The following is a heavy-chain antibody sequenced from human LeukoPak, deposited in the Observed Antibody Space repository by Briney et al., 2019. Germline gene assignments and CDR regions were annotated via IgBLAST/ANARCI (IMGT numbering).Heavy chain of an antibody. CDR1: GFTFSDYS. CDR2: ISSSSDYI. D-gene: IGHD5/OR15-5a*01. Sequence: TGGSLRLSCPASGFTFSDYSMSWVRQAPGKGLEWVSSISSSSDYIYYAYSMKGRFTISRENARNSLYLQMNSLRAEDTAVYYCARSRSVSNYKGMDVWGQGTTVTVSS. CDR3: ARSRSVSNYKGMDV. J-gene: IGHJ6*02. V-gene: IGHV3-21*01.